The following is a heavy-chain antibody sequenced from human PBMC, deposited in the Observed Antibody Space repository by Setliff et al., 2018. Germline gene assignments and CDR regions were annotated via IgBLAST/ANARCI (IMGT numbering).Heavy chain of an antibody. CDR2: MNPNSGNT. J-gene: IGHJ3*02. D-gene: IGHD3-16*02. V-gene: IGHV1-8*01. Sequence: ASVKVSCKASGYTFTSYDINWVRQATGQGLEWMGWMNPNSGNTGYAQKFQGRVTMTRNTSISTAYMELSSLRSEDTAVYYCAREGIYDYVWGSYRDDAFDIWGQGTMVTVSS. CDR3: AREGIYDYVWGSYRDDAFDI. CDR1: GYTFTSYD.